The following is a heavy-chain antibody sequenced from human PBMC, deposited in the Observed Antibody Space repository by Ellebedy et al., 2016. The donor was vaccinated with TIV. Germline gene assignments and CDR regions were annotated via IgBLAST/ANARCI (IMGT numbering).Heavy chain of an antibody. V-gene: IGHV3-66*01. CDR2: IYTDGRT. CDR1: GFTVTSYY. D-gene: IGHD4-11*01. Sequence: PGGSLRLSCAASGFTVTSYYMSWVRQAPGKGLEWVSDIYTDGRTFYHDSVKDRFTISRDNSKNSLYLQMNSLTVEDTAVYYCAREPVPTWAFDYWGQGALVTVSS. J-gene: IGHJ4*02. CDR3: AREPVPTWAFDY.